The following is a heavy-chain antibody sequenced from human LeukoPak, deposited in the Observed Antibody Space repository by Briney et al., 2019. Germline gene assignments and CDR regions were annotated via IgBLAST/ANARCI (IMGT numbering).Heavy chain of an antibody. CDR3: AKNDYGDYLGDYYYGMDV. CDR2: IYSGGST. CDR1: GFTVSNNY. J-gene: IGHJ6*02. D-gene: IGHD4-17*01. V-gene: IGHV3-53*04. Sequence: GGSLRLSCAASGFTVSNNYVSWVRQAPGKGLEWVSVIYSGGSTYYADSVKGRFSISRHNSENTLYLQMNSLRAEDTAVYYCAKNDYGDYLGDYYYGMDVWGQGTTVTVSS.